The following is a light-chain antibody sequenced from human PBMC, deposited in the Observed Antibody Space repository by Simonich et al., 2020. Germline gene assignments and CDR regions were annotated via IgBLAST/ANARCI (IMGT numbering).Light chain of an antibody. V-gene: IGLV2-14*02. CDR2: DVS. Sequence: QSALTQPASVSGSPGQSITISCTGTSSDVGSYNLVSWSQQQPGKAPKLMIYDVSKRPSGVSNRFSGSKSGNTASLTISGLQAEDEADYYCSSYTSSSTWVFGGGTKLTVL. CDR3: SSYTSSSTWV. J-gene: IGLJ3*02. CDR1: SSDVGSYNL.